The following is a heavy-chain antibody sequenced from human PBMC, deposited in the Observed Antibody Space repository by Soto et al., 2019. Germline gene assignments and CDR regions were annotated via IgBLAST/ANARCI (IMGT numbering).Heavy chain of an antibody. Sequence: SLILSCAASGFIFYDDSIHVFRQAPVKGLEWVSGISWNSGSIGYADSVKGRFTISIDNAKNSLYLQMNSLRAEDTALYYCTKVSRTRWYNQFAYWGQRNLVTVSS. CDR1: GFIFYDDS. CDR3: TKVSRTRWYNQFAY. V-gene: IGHV3-9*01. CDR2: ISWNSGSI. J-gene: IGHJ4*02. D-gene: IGHD1-20*01.